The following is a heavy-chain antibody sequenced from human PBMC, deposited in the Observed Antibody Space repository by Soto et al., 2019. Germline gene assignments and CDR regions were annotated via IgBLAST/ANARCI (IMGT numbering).Heavy chain of an antibody. Sequence: QVQLQQWGAGLLKPSETLSLTCAVYGGSLNDYYWSWIRQPPGKGLEWIGEINHVGSTNYEPSLKSLVTISADTSKNQIFLKVSSVTAADTAMYYCARVGFDILTGYYGGFDYWGQGTLVTVSS. J-gene: IGHJ4*02. CDR1: GGSLNDYY. CDR3: ARVGFDILTGYYGGFDY. CDR2: INHVGST. V-gene: IGHV4-34*02. D-gene: IGHD3-9*01.